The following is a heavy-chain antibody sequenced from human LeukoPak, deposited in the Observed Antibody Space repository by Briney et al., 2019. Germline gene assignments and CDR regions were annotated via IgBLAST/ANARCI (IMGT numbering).Heavy chain of an antibody. D-gene: IGHD2-15*01. V-gene: IGHV3-72*01. CDR1: ELTLSDHY. J-gene: IGHJ4*02. CDR3: ARSKGWSVNVPRIDY. Sequence: GGSLRPSCAASELTLSDHYMDWVRQAPGKGLEWIGRSRNKANSYTTEYAASVKGRFTVSRDDSKNSLYLQMNSLRSEDTAIYYCARSKGWSVNVPRIDYWGQGTLATVSS. CDR2: SRNKANSYTT.